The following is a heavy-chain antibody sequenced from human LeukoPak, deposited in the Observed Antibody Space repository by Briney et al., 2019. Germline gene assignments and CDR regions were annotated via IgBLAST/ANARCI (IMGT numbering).Heavy chain of an antibody. Sequence: SETLSLTCTVSGGSISSYYWSWIRQPPGKGLEWIGYIYYSGSTNYNPSLKSRVTISVDTSKNQFSLKLSSVTAADTAVYYCARMTTYRDFDYWGQGTLVTVSS. D-gene: IGHD4-17*01. V-gene: IGHV4-59*01. CDR2: IYYSGST. CDR1: GGSISSYY. CDR3: ARMTTYRDFDY. J-gene: IGHJ4*02.